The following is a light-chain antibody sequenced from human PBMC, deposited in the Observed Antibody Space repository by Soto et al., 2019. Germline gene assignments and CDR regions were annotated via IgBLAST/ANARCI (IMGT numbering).Light chain of an antibody. J-gene: IGKJ3*01. Sequence: EIVLTQSPGTLSLSPGERATLSCRASQSVSSSYLAWYQQKPGQAPRLLIYGASSRATGIPDRFSGSGSGTDFTLTISRLEPEDFAVYYCQQYGSSPPTFGPGTKVDLK. CDR1: QSVSSSY. V-gene: IGKV3-20*01. CDR2: GAS. CDR3: QQYGSSPPT.